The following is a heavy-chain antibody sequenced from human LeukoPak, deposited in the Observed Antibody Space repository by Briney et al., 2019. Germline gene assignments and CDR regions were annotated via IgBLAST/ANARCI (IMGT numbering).Heavy chain of an antibody. CDR2: ISYDGSKK. V-gene: IGHV3-30-3*01. D-gene: IGHD3-10*01. J-gene: IGHJ3*02. Sequence: GGSLRLSCAASGFTFDDYAMHWVRQAPGKGLEWVAVISYDGSKKYYADSVKGRFTISRDNSKNTLYLQMNSLSSEDTAVYYCARGGRFGERAAFDIWGQGTMVTVSS. CDR3: ARGGRFGERAAFDI. CDR1: GFTFDDYA.